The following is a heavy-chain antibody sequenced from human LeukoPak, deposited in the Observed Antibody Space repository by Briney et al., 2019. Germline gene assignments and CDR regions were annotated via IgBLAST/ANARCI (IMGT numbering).Heavy chain of an antibody. CDR1: GGSFSGYY. CDR3: ARTPGYSRSYRY. J-gene: IGHJ4*02. CDR2: INHSGSS. V-gene: IGHV4-34*01. D-gene: IGHD6-6*01. Sequence: SETLSLTCAVDGGSFSGYYWSWIRQPPGKGLEWIGKINHSGSSNYNPSLKSRVTILVDTSKNQFSLKLTSVTAADTAVYYCARTPGYSRSYRYWGQGTLVTVSS.